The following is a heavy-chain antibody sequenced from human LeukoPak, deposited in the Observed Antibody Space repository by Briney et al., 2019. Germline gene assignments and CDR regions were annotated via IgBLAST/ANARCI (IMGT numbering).Heavy chain of an antibody. CDR1: GYTFTGYY. Sequence: GASVKVSCKASGYTFTGYYMHWVRQAPGQGLEWMGWINPNSGGTNYAQKFQGRVTMTRDTSISTAYMELSRLRSDDTAVYYCARDTTIWVEGYYYYYMDVWGKGTTVTVSS. V-gene: IGHV1-2*02. J-gene: IGHJ6*03. CDR2: INPNSGGT. CDR3: ARDTTIWVEGYYYYYMDV. D-gene: IGHD3-9*01.